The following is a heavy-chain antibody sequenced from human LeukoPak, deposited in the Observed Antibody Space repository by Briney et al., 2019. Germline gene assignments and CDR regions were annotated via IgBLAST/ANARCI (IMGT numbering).Heavy chain of an antibody. D-gene: IGHD2-15*01. CDR3: AKEGYCSGGTCYRVFDY. V-gene: IGHV3-23*01. Sequence: GGSLRLSCAASGFTFSSYAMSWVRQAPGKGLEWVSAISGSGGSTYSADSVKGRFTISRDNSKNTLYLQMNSLRAEDTAVYYCAKEGYCSGGTCYRVFDYWGQGILVTVSS. CDR2: ISGSGGST. J-gene: IGHJ4*02. CDR1: GFTFSSYA.